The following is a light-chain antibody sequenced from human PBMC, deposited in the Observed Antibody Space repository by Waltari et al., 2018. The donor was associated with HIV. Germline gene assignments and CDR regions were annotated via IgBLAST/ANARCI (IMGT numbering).Light chain of an antibody. CDR2: RNN. V-gene: IGLV1-47*01. Sequence: QSVLTQPPSASGTPGQRVTISCSGRSANTGSTYVYSYQQLPGTTPKLLIDRNNQRPSGVPDRCSGSKSGTSTSLAISGLRSEDEADYYCAAWDDSLSAPVFGGGTKLTVL. CDR3: AAWDDSLSAPV. J-gene: IGLJ3*02. CDR1: SANTGSTY.